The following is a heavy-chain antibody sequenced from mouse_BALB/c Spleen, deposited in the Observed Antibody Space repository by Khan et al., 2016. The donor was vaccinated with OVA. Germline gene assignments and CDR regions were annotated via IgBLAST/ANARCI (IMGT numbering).Heavy chain of an antibody. CDR1: GYTFTSYW. V-gene: IGHV1S81*02. Sequence: QVQLQQPGAELVKPGASVKLSCKASGYTFTSYWMHWVKQRPGQGLEWIGEINPSNGRTNYNEKFKSKATLTVDKSSSTAYMQLSSPTSEDSAVYYCARVITRDCWGQGTTLTVSS. D-gene: IGHD6-1*01. CDR3: ARVITRDC. CDR2: INPSNGRT. J-gene: IGHJ2*01.